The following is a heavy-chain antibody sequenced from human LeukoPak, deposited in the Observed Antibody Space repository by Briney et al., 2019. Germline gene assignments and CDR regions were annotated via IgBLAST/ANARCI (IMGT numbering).Heavy chain of an antibody. CDR1: GGSISSSSYY. J-gene: IGHJ4*02. D-gene: IGHD6-13*01. CDR3: ARDDMYAAAGMFSVDY. CDR2: IYYSGST. Sequence: SETLSLTCTVSGGSISSSSYYWGWIRQPPGNGLEWIGSIYYSGSTYYNPSLKSRVTISVDTSKNQFSLKLSSVTAADTAVYYCARDDMYAAAGMFSVDYWGQGTLVTVSS. V-gene: IGHV4-39*07.